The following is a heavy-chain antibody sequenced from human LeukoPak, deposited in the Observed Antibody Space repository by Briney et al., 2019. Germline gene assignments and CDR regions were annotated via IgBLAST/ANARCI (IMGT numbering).Heavy chain of an antibody. CDR2: ISYDGSNK. J-gene: IGHJ6*02. Sequence: GGSLRLSCAASGFTFSSYGMHWVRQAPGKGLEWVAVISYDGSNKYYADSVKGRFTISRDNSKNTLYLQMNSLRAEDTAVYYCAKELDSSGYYYYYYGMDVWGQGTTVIVSS. CDR1: GFTFSSYG. D-gene: IGHD3-22*01. V-gene: IGHV3-30*18. CDR3: AKELDSSGYYYYYYGMDV.